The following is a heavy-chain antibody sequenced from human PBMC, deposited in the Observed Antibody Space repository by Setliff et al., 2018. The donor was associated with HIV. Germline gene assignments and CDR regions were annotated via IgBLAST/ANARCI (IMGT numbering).Heavy chain of an antibody. Sequence: ASVKVSCKASGYTFTSYDIHWVRQATGQGLEWMGWMNPNSGNTGYAQRFQGRVTMTRDTSVSTAYLELSNLRSEDTAVYYCARGPPIVVVPAALLTFDYWGQGTLVTVSS. J-gene: IGHJ4*02. D-gene: IGHD2-2*01. CDR2: MNPNSGNT. CDR3: ARGPPIVVVPAALLTFDY. CDR1: GYTFTSYD. V-gene: IGHV1-8*02.